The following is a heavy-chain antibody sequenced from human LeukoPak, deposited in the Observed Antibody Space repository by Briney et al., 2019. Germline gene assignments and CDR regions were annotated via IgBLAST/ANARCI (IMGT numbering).Heavy chain of an antibody. CDR3: VRTGISAYYDSSGYYQPPVY. CDR2: VYPGDSDT. V-gene: IGHV5-51*01. Sequence: GESLQISCKVSGYTFSAYWIGWVRQMPGKGLEWMGIVYPGDSDTRYSPSFQGQVTISADKSISTAYLRWSSLKASDTAMYYCVRTGISAYYDSSGYYQPPVYWGQGTLVIVSS. J-gene: IGHJ4*02. D-gene: IGHD3-22*01. CDR1: GYTFSAYW.